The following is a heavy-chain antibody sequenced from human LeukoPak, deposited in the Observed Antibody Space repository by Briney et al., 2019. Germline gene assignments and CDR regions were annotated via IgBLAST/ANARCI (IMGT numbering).Heavy chain of an antibody. D-gene: IGHD1-26*01. V-gene: IGHV1-2*04. CDR1: GYTFADYF. CDR2: INLNTGGA. CDR3: ARDLTSTSNWEFDY. J-gene: IGHJ4*02. Sequence: ASVKVSCKASGYTFADYFIHWVRQAHGQGLEWMGRINLNTGGAEYAPKFQGWVTMTRDTSISTAYVEVNRLISDDTAVYYCARDLTSTSNWEFDYWGQGTLVIVSS.